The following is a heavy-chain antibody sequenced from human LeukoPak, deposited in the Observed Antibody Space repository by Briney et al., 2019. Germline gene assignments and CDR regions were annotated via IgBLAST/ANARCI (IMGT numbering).Heavy chain of an antibody. CDR3: ARGPHRIVGATGLDY. CDR2: ISYDGSNK. D-gene: IGHD1-26*01. CDR1: GFTFSSYA. J-gene: IGHJ4*02. Sequence: GGSLRLSCAASGFTFSSYAMHWVRQAPGKGLEWVAVISYDGSNKYYADSVKGRFTISRDNSKNTLYLQMNSLRAEDTAVYYCARGPHRIVGATGLDYWGQGTLVTVSS. V-gene: IGHV3-30-3*01.